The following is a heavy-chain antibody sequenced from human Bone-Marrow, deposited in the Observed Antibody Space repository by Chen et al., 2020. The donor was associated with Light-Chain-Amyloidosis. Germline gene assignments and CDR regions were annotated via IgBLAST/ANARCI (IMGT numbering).Heavy chain of an antibody. J-gene: IGHJ4*02. V-gene: IGHV4-4*02. CDR1: CDSLSSSHW. D-gene: IGHD6-19*01. CDR2: IYHSGST. CDR3: ARAWGSSSGSLEY. Sequence: GPGLVKPSGTLSLTCAVSCDSLSSSHWWSWVRQPPGKGLEWIGEIYHSGSTNYNPSLKSRVTISVDKSKNQFSLNLSSVTAADTAVYYCARAWGSSSGSLEYWGQGTLVTVSS.